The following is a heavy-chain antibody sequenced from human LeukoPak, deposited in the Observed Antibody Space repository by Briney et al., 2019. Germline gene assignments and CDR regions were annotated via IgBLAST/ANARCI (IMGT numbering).Heavy chain of an antibody. J-gene: IGHJ3*02. CDR2: INHSGSA. CDR3: AKSNGYGLVDI. CDR1: GGSFSGYY. D-gene: IGHD3-10*01. V-gene: IGHV4-34*01. Sequence: PSETLSLTCAVYGGSFSGYYWSWIRQPPGKGLEWIGEINHSGSANYNPSLKSRVTISLDTSRNQFSLKLNSVTAADTAVYYCAKSNGYGLVDIWGQGTMVTVSS.